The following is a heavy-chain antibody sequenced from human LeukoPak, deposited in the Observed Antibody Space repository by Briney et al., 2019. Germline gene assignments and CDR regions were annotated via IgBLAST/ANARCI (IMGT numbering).Heavy chain of an antibody. CDR3: ARVQSGYMDV. Sequence: PGGSLRLSCAASGSTFSSYSMNWVRQAPGKGLEWVSSISSSSSYIYYADSVKGRFTISRDNAKNSLYLQMNSLRAEDTAVYYCARVQSGYMDVWGKGTTVTVSS. D-gene: IGHD4-11*01. CDR1: GSTFSSYS. CDR2: ISSSSSYI. J-gene: IGHJ6*03. V-gene: IGHV3-21*01.